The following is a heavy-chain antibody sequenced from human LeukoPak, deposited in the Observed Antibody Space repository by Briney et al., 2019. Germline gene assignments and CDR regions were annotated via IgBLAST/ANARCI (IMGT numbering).Heavy chain of an antibody. J-gene: IGHJ3*02. Sequence: SQTLSLTCAISGDSVSSNSAAWNWIRQSPSRGLEWLGRTYYRSKWYNDYAVSVKSRITINPDTSENQFSLQLNSVTPEDTAVYYCAREDCSGGSCYTDNDAFDIWGQGTMVTVSS. CDR1: GDSVSSNSAA. CDR2: TYYRSKWYN. D-gene: IGHD2-15*01. CDR3: AREDCSGGSCYTDNDAFDI. V-gene: IGHV6-1*01.